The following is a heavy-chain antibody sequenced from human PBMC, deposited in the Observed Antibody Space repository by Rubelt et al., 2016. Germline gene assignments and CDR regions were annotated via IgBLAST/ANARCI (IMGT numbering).Heavy chain of an antibody. CDR1: GFSVSGNW. CDR2: IHSGGST. V-gene: IGHV3-53*01. J-gene: IGHJ6*02. CDR3: AKGPSGDV. Sequence: EVQLVESGGGLVKPGGSLRLSCTASGFSVSGNWMSWVRQAPGRGLEWVSVIHSGGSTFYADSVKGRFTSSRDNSRNTVSLQMSSLGVEDTAVYYCAKGPSGDVWGRGTTVTVSS.